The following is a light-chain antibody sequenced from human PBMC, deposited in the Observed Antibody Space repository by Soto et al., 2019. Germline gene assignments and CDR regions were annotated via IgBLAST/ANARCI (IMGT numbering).Light chain of an antibody. V-gene: IGKV3D-20*01. J-gene: IGKJ4*01. CDR3: QQYSSSPALT. CDR2: DIS. Sequence: EIVLTQSPATLSLSPGERATLSCGASESVRSNYLAWYQQRPGLAPRLLIYDISSRATGIPDRFSGSGSGTDFTLTISRLEREDFAVYYCQQYSSSPALTFGGGTKVEIK. CDR1: ESVRSNY.